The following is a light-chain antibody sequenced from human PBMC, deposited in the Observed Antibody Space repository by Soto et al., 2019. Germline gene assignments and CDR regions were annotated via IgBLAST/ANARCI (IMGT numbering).Light chain of an antibody. CDR3: SSYTIRTSRV. V-gene: IGLV2-14*01. Sequence: QSALTQPASVTGSPGQSITISCTGTSSDVGGYNRVSWYQQYPGTAPKLMIYEVTNRPSGVSDRFSGSKSGNTASLTISGLQPDDEAEYYCSSYTIRTSRVFGGGTQLTVL. J-gene: IGLJ3*02. CDR1: SSDVGGYNR. CDR2: EVT.